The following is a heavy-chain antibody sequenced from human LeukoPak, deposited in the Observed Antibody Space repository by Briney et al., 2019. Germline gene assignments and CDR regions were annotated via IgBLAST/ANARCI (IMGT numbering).Heavy chain of an antibody. Sequence: PGGSLRLSCAASGFTFSDYYMSWIRQAPGKGLEWVSYISSSGSTTYYADSVKGRFTISRDNAKNSLYLQMNSLRAEDTAVYYCARDKVPMVRGVIPRWFDPWGQGTLVTVSS. CDR3: ARDKVPMVRGVIPRWFDP. J-gene: IGHJ5*02. V-gene: IGHV3-11*04. CDR2: ISSSGSTT. D-gene: IGHD3-10*01. CDR1: GFTFSDYY.